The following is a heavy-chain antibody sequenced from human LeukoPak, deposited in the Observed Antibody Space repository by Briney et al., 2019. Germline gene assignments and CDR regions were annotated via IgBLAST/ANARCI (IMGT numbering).Heavy chain of an antibody. D-gene: IGHD2-8*02. V-gene: IGHV4-39*07. J-gene: IGHJ5*02. Sequence: SETLSLTCTVSGGSISSSSYYWGWIRQPPGKGLEWIGSIYYSGSTYYNPSVKSRVTISVDTSNNQFSLRLSSVTAADTAVYYCARGDKSGGVFDPWGQGTLVTVSS. CDR1: GGSISSSSYY. CDR3: ARGDKSGGVFDP. CDR2: IYYSGST.